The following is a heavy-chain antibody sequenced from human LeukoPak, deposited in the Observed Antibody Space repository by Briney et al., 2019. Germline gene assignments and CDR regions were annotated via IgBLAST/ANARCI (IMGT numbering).Heavy chain of an antibody. Sequence: SETLSLTCTVSGGSISSSSYYWGWIRQPPGKGLEWIGSFYHSGSTFYNPSLKSRVSISVDTSKNQFSLKLRSVTAADTAMYYCAREGLRDGDFDYWGQGTLVTVSS. J-gene: IGHJ4*02. CDR2: FYHSGST. CDR1: GGSISSSSYY. D-gene: IGHD2-21*02. CDR3: AREGLRDGDFDY. V-gene: IGHV4-39*07.